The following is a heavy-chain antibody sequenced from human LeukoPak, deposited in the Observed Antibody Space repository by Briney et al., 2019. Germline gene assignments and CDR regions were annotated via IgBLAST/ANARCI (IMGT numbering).Heavy chain of an antibody. D-gene: IGHD2-2*01. J-gene: IGHJ4*02. CDR3: AKATRTHVVIVPATFDY. CDR1: GFTFSSSV. Sequence: GGSLRLSCTASGFTFSSSVMSWVRQAPGKGLEWVSSISDSGSSTYYPDSVKGRFTISRDNSKGTLYLLMSSLRAEDTAVYYCAKATRTHVVIVPATFDYWGQGTLVTVSS. V-gene: IGHV3-23*01. CDR2: ISDSGSST.